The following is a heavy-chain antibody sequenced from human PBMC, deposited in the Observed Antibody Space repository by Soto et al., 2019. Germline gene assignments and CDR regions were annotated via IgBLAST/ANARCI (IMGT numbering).Heavy chain of an antibody. CDR3: ARDKDSSGYYYFDY. CDR2: IIPIFGTA. V-gene: IGHV1-69*12. CDR1: GGTFSSYA. D-gene: IGHD3-22*01. J-gene: IGHJ4*02. Sequence: QVQLVQSGAEVKKPGSSVKVSCKASGGTFSSYAISWVRQAPGQGLEWMGGIIPIFGTANYAQKFPGRVTITADESTSTAYIELSSLRSEDTAVYYCARDKDSSGYYYFDYWGQGTLVTVSS.